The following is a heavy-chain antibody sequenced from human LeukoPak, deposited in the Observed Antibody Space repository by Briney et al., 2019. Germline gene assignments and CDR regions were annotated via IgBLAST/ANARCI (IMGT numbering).Heavy chain of an antibody. Sequence: GASVKVSCQASGYTFTGYYMHWVRQAPGQGLEWMGGINHNSGGTNYAQKFQGRVTMTRDTSISTAYMELSRLRSDDTAVYYCARGGIVGATAEFDYWGQGTLVTVSS. J-gene: IGHJ4*02. D-gene: IGHD1-26*01. V-gene: IGHV1-2*02. CDR1: GYTFTGYY. CDR3: ARGGIVGATAEFDY. CDR2: INHNSGGT.